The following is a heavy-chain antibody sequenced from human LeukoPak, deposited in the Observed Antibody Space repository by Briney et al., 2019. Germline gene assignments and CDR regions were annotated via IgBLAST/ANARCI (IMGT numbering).Heavy chain of an antibody. CDR3: ARLPYCGGDCYPNWFDP. CDR2: IYPGGSDT. CDR1: GYSFTTHW. J-gene: IGHJ5*02. V-gene: IGHV5-51*01. Sequence: GESLKISRKGSGYSFTTHWIGWVRQMPGKGLELMGIIYPGGSDTRYGPSFQGQVTISADKSISTAYLQWSSLKASDTAMYYCARLPYCGGDCYPNWFDPWGQGTLVTVSS. D-gene: IGHD2-21*02.